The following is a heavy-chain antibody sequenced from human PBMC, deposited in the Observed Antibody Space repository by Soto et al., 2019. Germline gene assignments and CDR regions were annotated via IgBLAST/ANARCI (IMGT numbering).Heavy chain of an antibody. V-gene: IGHV3-23*01. D-gene: IGHD6-19*01. CDR2: ISGSGGST. CDR3: ARQWLVHSFDY. CDR1: GFTFSSYA. J-gene: IGHJ4*02. Sequence: EVQLLESGGGLVQPGGSLRLSCAASGFTFSSYAMNWVRQAPGKGLEWVSAISGSGGSTYYADSVKGRFTISRDNSKNALYLQMNSLRAEDRAVYYCARQWLVHSFDYWGQGTLVTVSS.